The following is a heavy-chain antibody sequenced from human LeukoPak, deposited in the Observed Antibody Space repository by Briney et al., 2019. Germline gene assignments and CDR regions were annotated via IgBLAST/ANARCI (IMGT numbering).Heavy chain of an antibody. D-gene: IGHD2-15*01. CDR1: GFPFSSYA. CDR2: ISSNGGTT. V-gene: IGHV3-64*01. J-gene: IGHJ4*02. CDR3: ARDGVATNDY. Sequence: GGSLRLSCAASGFPFSSYAMQWVRQAPGKGLEYVSGISSNGGTTFYANSVKGRFTISRDNSKNMLFLQMGSLRAEYMAVYYCARDGVATNDYWGQGTLVTVSS.